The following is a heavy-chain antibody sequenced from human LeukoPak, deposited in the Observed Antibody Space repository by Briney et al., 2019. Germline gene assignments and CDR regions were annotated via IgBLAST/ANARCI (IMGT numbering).Heavy chain of an antibody. V-gene: IGHV3-66*01. J-gene: IGHJ4*02. CDR2: IYSGGST. CDR3: ARDRDCSGGSCYGY. CDR1: GFTVSSNY. D-gene: IGHD2-15*01. Sequence: GGSLRLSCAASGFTVSSNYMSWVRQAPGRGLEWVSVIYSGGSTYYADSVKGRYTISRDNSKNTLYLQMNSLRAEDTAVYYCARDRDCSGGSCYGYWGQGTLVTVSS.